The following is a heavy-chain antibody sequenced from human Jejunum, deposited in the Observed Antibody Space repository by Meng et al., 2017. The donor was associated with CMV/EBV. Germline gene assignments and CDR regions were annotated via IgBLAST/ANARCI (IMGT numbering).Heavy chain of an antibody. D-gene: IGHD3-22*01. V-gene: IGHV3-21*01. Sequence: MNWVRQAPGKGLEWVSSISSTSSSMYYADSVKGRFTISRDNAKNSLYLQMNSLRAEDTAVYYCARFGTMIVVEDVDYFDYWGQGTGVTVSS. CDR2: ISSTSSSM. CDR3: ARFGTMIVVEDVDYFDY. J-gene: IGHJ4*02.